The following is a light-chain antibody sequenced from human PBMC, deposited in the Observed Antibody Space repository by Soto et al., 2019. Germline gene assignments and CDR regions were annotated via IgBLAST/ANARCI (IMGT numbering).Light chain of an antibody. CDR1: SSDVGGYNY. Sequence: QSALTQPASVSGSPGQSITISCTGTSSDVGGYNYVSWYQQHPGKAPKLMIYEVSNRPSGVSNRFSGSKSGNTASLTISGLQAEDESDYYYSSYTSSSTRHVFGTGTKLTVL. J-gene: IGLJ1*01. CDR3: SSYTSSSTRHV. V-gene: IGLV2-14*01. CDR2: EVS.